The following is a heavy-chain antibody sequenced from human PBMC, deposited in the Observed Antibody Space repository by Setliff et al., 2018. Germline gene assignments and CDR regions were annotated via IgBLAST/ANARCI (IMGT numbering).Heavy chain of an antibody. V-gene: IGHV4-34*01. CDR1: GGSVTSHY. CDR3: ARGRNVAARLLDS. J-gene: IGHJ4*02. D-gene: IGHD6-6*01. CDR2: INLSGTT. Sequence: SETLSLTCAVSGGSVTSHYWSWIRQPPGKGLEWIGEINLSGTTNYHPSLRSRVTISVDTSKNQFSLKVTSVTAADTSVYFCARGRNVAARLLDSWGQGTLVTVPQ.